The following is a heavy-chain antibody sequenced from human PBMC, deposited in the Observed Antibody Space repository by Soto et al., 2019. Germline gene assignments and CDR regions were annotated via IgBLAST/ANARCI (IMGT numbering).Heavy chain of an antibody. CDR3: ARGHFVWSGYYGGWSDY. CDR2: ISSSGSTI. CDR1: GFTFSSYE. V-gene: IGHV3-48*03. Sequence: PGGSLRLSCAASGFTFSSYEMNWVRQARGKRLEWVSYISSSGSTIYYADSVKGRFTISRDNAKNSLYQQMNSLRAEDTAVYYCARGHFVWSGYYGGWSDYWGQGTLVTVSS. D-gene: IGHD3-3*01. J-gene: IGHJ4*02.